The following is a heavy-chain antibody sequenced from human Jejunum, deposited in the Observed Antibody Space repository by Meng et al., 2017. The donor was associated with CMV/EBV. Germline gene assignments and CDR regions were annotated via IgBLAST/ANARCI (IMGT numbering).Heavy chain of an antibody. CDR1: GLTFNSYA. D-gene: IGHD2-2*01. Sequence: VQFLESGGGLVHPGGSLRLSCVASGLTFNSYAMSWVRQAPGKGLEWVSALSGSGSNTFYADSVKGRFTISRDNSENTLYLQMSSLRVEDTAVYYCAKATSQGMGVLEYWGQGTLVTVSS. V-gene: IGHV3-23*01. CDR3: AKATSQGMGVLEY. J-gene: IGHJ4*02. CDR2: LSGSGSNT.